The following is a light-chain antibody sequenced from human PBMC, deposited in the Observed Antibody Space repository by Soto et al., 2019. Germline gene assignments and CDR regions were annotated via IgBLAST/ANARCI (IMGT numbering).Light chain of an antibody. Sequence: EIVLTQSPATLSLSPGERATLSCRSSQSVSSSYLAWYQQKPGQAPRLLIYGASSRATGIPDRFSGSGSGTDFTLTISRLEPEDFAVYYCQQYGSSPPTFGQGTNV. CDR3: QQYGSSPPT. V-gene: IGKV3-20*01. CDR2: GAS. CDR1: QSVSSSY. J-gene: IGKJ1*01.